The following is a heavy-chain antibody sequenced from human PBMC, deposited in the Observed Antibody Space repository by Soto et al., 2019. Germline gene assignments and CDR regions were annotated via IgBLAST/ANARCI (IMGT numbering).Heavy chain of an antibody. D-gene: IGHD6-6*01. CDR2: IIPIFGTA. CDR3: ARNLGYSSSSGYYGMDV. CDR1: GGTFSSYA. Sequence: QVQLVQSGAEVKKPGSSVKVSCKASGGTFSSYAISWVRQAPGQGLEWMGGIIPIFGTANYAQKFQGRVTITADESTSTAYTELSSLRSEDTAVYYCARNLGYSSSSGYYGMDVWGQGTTVTVSS. V-gene: IGHV1-69*01. J-gene: IGHJ6*02.